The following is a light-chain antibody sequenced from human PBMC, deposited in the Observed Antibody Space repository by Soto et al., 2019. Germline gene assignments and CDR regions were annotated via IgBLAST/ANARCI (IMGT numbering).Light chain of an antibody. CDR2: EVS. J-gene: IGLJ1*01. V-gene: IGLV2-8*01. Sequence: QSVLTQPPSASGSPGQSVTISCTGTNSDVGGYNYVSWYQQHPGKAPKLMIYEVSKRPSGVPDRFSGSKSGNTASLTVSGLQAEDEADYYCSSYAGSVYVFVTGTKVTVL. CDR1: NSDVGGYNY. CDR3: SSYAGSVYV.